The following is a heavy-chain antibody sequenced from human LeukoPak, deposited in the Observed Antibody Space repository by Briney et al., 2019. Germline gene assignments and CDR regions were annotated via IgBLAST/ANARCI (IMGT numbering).Heavy chain of an antibody. CDR2: TFHSGST. J-gene: IGHJ4*02. V-gene: IGHV4-30-4*08. CDR1: GGSITGDNY. D-gene: IGHD3-10*01. Sequence: SETLSLTCTVSGGSITGDNYWTWIRQPPGKGLEWIGHTFHSGSTYYNPSLKSRLAVSVDTSKNLFSLRLSSMTAADTAVYYCARAHYASGAFYYFDSWGPGSLVTVSS. CDR3: ARAHYASGAFYYFDS.